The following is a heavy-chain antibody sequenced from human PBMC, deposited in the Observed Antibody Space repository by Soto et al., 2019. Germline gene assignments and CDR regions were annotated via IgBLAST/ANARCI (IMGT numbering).Heavy chain of an antibody. CDR2: IYHTGHT. CDR3: ARDYYDSSDYNTNWVDP. CDR1: GCSIRNRRFY. V-gene: IGHV4-39*01. Sequence: LGTLALTCTFSGCSIRNRRFYWAWIRQPPGKGLEWIGSIYHTGHTYYKPSLRSRVTISVDTSKNQFSLKLTSVTAADTAVYYCARDYYDSSDYNTNWVDPWGQGTLVT. D-gene: IGHD3-22*01. J-gene: IGHJ5*02.